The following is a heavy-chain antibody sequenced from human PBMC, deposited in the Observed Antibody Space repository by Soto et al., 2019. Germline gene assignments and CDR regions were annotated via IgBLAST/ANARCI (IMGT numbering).Heavy chain of an antibody. CDR2: ISSSSTI. D-gene: IGHD6-13*01. CDR3: ARDFLVVAAAASDAFDI. V-gene: IGHV3-48*04. Sequence: GGSLRLSCAASGFTFSSYSMNWVRQAPGKGLEWVSYISSSSTIYYADSVKGRFTISRDNAKNSLYLQMNSLRAEDTAVYYCARDFLVVAAAASDAFDIWGQGTMVTISS. CDR1: GFTFSSYS. J-gene: IGHJ3*02.